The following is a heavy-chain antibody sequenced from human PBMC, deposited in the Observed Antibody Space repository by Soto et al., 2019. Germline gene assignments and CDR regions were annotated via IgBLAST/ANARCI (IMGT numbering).Heavy chain of an antibody. CDR3: AKDRGSTSFDY. CDR2: ISWNSGSI. CDR1: GFTFDDYA. Sequence: GGSLRLSCAASGFTFDDYAMHWVRQAPGKGLEWVSGISWNSGSIGYADSVKGRFTISRDNAKNPLYLQMNSLRAEDTALYYCAKDRGSTSFDYWGQGTLVTVSS. J-gene: IGHJ4*02. D-gene: IGHD2-2*01. V-gene: IGHV3-9*01.